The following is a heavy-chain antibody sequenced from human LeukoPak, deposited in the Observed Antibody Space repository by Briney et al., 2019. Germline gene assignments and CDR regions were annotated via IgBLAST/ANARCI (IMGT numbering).Heavy chain of an antibody. Sequence: PSETLSLTCTVSGYSISSGYYWGWIRQPPGKGLEWIGSIYRSGSTYYNPSLKSRVTISVDTSKNQFSLKLSSVTAADTGVYYCARYRSGGYSSDAFYIWGQGKMVTVSS. CDR3: ARYRSGGYSSDAFYI. CDR1: GYSISSGYY. CDR2: IYRSGST. D-gene: IGHD1-26*01. V-gene: IGHV4-38-2*02. J-gene: IGHJ3*02.